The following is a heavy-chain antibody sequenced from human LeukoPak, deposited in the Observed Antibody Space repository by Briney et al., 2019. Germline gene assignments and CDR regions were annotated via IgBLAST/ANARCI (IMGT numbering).Heavy chain of an antibody. CDR3: AREEYSYGFGAGDWFDP. Sequence: VASVKVSCKASGYTFTSYGISWVRQAPGQGLEWMGWISAYNGNTNYAQKLQGRVTMTTDTSTSTAYMELSSLRSEDTAVYYCAREEYSYGFGAGDWFDPWGQGTLVTVSS. CDR2: ISAYNGNT. V-gene: IGHV1-18*01. CDR1: GYTFTSYG. D-gene: IGHD5-18*01. J-gene: IGHJ5*02.